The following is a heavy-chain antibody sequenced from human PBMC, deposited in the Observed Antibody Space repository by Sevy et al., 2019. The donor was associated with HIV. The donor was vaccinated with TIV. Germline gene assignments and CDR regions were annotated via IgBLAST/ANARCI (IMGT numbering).Heavy chain of an antibody. D-gene: IGHD1-26*01. Sequence: SETLSLTCTVSGGSIISLYWSWIRQPPGKGLEWIANIYYNGHINYNPSLKSRVTLSLDTSKNQFSLRLSSVTAADTAMYYCAGENAWGRGYSWGQGTLVTVSS. CDR1: GGSIISLY. CDR3: AGENAWGRGYS. CDR2: IYYNGHI. J-gene: IGHJ4*02. V-gene: IGHV4-59*08.